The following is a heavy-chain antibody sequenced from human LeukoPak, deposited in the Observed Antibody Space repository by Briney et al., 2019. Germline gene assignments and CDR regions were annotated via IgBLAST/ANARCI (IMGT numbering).Heavy chain of an antibody. J-gene: IGHJ4*02. D-gene: IGHD6-19*01. Sequence: SETLSLTCTVSGGSISSGSFYWGWVRQPPGKGLEWIGSIYYRGSTFYNPSLTSRVTMSVDTPKNQLSLRLSSVTAADTAVYFCARKAGYSSGWTGFYFDFWGQGTLVTVSS. V-gene: IGHV4-39*01. CDR3: ARKAGYSSGWTGFYFDF. CDR2: IYYRGST. CDR1: GGSISSGSFY.